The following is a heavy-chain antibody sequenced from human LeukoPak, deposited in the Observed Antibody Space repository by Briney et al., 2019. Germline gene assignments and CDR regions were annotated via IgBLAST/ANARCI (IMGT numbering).Heavy chain of an antibody. V-gene: IGHV4-59*01. CDR2: IYYSGST. CDR1: GASISSYY. Sequence: WETLSLTCTVSGASISSYYWSWIRQPPGKGLEWIGCIYYSGSTSYNPCLMSRVTISVDTSKNQLSLKLSSVTAADTAVYYCARAAQDTAMAADYWGQGTLVTVSS. D-gene: IGHD5-18*01. J-gene: IGHJ4*02. CDR3: ARAAQDTAMAADY.